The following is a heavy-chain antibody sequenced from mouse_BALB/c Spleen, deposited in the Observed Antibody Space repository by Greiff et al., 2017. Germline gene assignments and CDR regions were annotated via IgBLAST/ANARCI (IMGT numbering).Heavy chain of an antibody. J-gene: IGHJ2*01. V-gene: IGHV1-5*01. CDR2: IYPGNNDT. Sequence: EVQLQQSGTVLARPGASVKMSCKASGYTFTSYWMHWVKQRPGQGLEWIGAIYPGNNDTSYNQKFKGKAKLTAVTSTSTAYMELSSLTNEDSAVYYCTREDDEDGGDYWGQGTTRTVAS. CDR3: TREDDEDGGDY. CDR1: GYTFTSYW. D-gene: IGHD2-3*01.